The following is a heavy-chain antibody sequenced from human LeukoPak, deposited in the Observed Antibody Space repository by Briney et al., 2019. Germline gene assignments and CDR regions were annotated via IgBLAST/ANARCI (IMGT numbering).Heavy chain of an antibody. Sequence: PGGSLRLSCAASGFTVSSNYMSWVRQARGKGLEWVSVIYSGGSTYYADSVKGRFTISGDNSKNTLYLQMNSLRAEDTAVYYCASQTDSSGFDYWGQGTLVTVSS. CDR1: GFTVSSNY. CDR3: ASQTDSSGFDY. V-gene: IGHV3-66*02. CDR2: IYSGGST. D-gene: IGHD6-19*01. J-gene: IGHJ4*02.